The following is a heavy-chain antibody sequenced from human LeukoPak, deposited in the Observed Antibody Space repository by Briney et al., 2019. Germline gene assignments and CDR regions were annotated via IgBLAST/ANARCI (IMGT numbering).Heavy chain of an antibody. Sequence: SQTLSLTCTVSGGSITNNNFYWSCIRQPPGKGLEWIGYIYYSGSTYYNPSLKSRVTISVDMSKNQFSLKLTFVTAADTAVYYCARAPITFGGVIVYFDYWGQGTLVTVSS. V-gene: IGHV4-30-4*01. CDR1: GGSITNNNFY. D-gene: IGHD3-16*02. CDR3: ARAPITFGGVIVYFDY. J-gene: IGHJ4*02. CDR2: IYYSGST.